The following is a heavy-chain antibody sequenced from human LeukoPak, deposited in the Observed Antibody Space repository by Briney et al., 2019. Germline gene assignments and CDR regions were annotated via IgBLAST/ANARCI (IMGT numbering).Heavy chain of an antibody. CDR1: GYTFTNYD. V-gene: IGHV1-69*04. CDR3: ASLAVAGKGDDY. CDR2: IIPILGIA. J-gene: IGHJ4*02. Sequence: SVKVSCKASGYTFTNYDINWVRQAPGQGLEWMGRIIPILGIANYAQKFQGRVTITADKSTSTAYMELSSLRSEDTAVYYCASLAVAGKGDDYWGQGTLVTVSS. D-gene: IGHD6-19*01.